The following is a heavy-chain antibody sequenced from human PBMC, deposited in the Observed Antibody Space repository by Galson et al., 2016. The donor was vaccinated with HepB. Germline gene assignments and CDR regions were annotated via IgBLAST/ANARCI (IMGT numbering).Heavy chain of an antibody. V-gene: IGHV4-34*01. CDR2: INHSGST. CDR1: GGYFSGFY. D-gene: IGHD1-7*01. Sequence: ETLSLTCAVSGGYFSGFYWSWLRQPPGKGLEWIGEINHSGSTNYNPSLTSRVTISVDTSKNQFSLELSPVTAADTAVYYCARGPRVDETTFRNFYYYGLDVWGQGTTVIVS. J-gene: IGHJ6*02. CDR3: ARGPRVDETTFRNFYYYGLDV.